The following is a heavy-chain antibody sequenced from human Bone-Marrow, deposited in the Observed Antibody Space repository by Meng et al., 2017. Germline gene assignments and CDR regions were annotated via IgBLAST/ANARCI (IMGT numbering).Heavy chain of an antibody. CDR2: IIPIFGTT. J-gene: IGHJ5*02. V-gene: IGHV1-69*13. Sequence: SVKVSCKASGGTFSSYAISWVRQAPGQGLEWMGGIIPIFGTTNYAQKFQGRVTITADESTSTAYMELSSLRSEDTAVYYCARFHPDYGSGSYYFVEYNWFDPWGQGTLVTVSS. CDR1: GGTFSSYA. D-gene: IGHD3-10*01. CDR3: ARFHPDYGSGSYYFVEYNWFDP.